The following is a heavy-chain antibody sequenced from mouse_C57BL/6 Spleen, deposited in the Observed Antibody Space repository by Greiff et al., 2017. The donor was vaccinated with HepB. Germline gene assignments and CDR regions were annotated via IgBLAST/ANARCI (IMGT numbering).Heavy chain of an antibody. CDR3: ARVGDYDWDYAMDY. CDR2: INPSSGYT. Sequence: QVQLQQSGAELARPGASVKMSCKASGYTFTSYTMHWVKQRPGQGLEWIGYINPSSGYTKYNKKFKDKATLTADKSSSTAYMQLSSLTSEDSAVYYCARVGDYDWDYAMDYWGQGTSVTVSS. J-gene: IGHJ4*01. V-gene: IGHV1-4*01. CDR1: GYTFTSYT. D-gene: IGHD2-4*01.